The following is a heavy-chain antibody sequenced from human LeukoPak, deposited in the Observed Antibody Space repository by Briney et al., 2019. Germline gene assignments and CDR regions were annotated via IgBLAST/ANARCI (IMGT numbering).Heavy chain of an antibody. CDR2: IYPGDSDT. CDR1: GYSFTSYW. D-gene: IGHD2-2*01. V-gene: IGHV5-51*01. J-gene: IGHJ4*02. Sequence: GGSLKISGKGSGYSFTSYWIGWVRRMPGKGLEGMGIIYPGDSDTRYSPSFQGQVTISADKSISTAYLQWSSLKASDTAMYYCARQGVSVVVPAAFNYWGQGTLVTVSS. CDR3: ARQGVSVVVPAAFNY.